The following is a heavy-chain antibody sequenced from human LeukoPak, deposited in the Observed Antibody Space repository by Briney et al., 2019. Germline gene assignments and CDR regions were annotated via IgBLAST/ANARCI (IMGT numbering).Heavy chain of an antibody. CDR1: GFTFSSYW. J-gene: IGHJ4*02. CDR3: ARSRYTGSHFDY. Sequence: GGSLRLSCAASGFTFSSYWVQWVRQAPGKGLVWISRINSDGSSLSYADSVKGRFTISRDNANNTVYLQMNSLRAEDTAVYYCARSRYTGSHFDYWGQGTLVTVSS. CDR2: INSDGSSL. V-gene: IGHV3-74*01. D-gene: IGHD1-26*01.